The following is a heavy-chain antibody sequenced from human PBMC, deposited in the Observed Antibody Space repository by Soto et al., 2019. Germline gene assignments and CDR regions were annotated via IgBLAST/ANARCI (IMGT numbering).Heavy chain of an antibody. D-gene: IGHD4-17*01. CDR1: GGTFSSYA. Sequence: SVEVSCKXSGGTFSSYAIRWVRQAPGQGLEWMGGIIPIFGTANYAQKFQGRVTTTADGSTSTAYMELSSLRSEHTAVYYCARHGDPSNDYWGQGTLVTVSS. CDR2: IIPIFGTA. V-gene: IGHV1-69*13. J-gene: IGHJ4*02. CDR3: ARHGDPSNDY.